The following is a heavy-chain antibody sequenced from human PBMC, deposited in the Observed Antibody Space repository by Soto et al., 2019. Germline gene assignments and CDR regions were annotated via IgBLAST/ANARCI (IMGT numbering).Heavy chain of an antibody. V-gene: IGHV3-53*01. CDR3: AGRLTTAASLDY. CDR1: GFTVSNNH. D-gene: IGHD3-16*01. CDR2: VHGGGST. J-gene: IGHJ4*01. Sequence: VQLVESGGGLIQPGGSLRLSCAASGFTVSNNHMTWVRPAAGKGLELVSFVHGGGSTSYADSVKGRFTISRDNSKNTLYLQMDRLRAEDTAIYYCAGRLTTAASLDYWGRGTLVTVSS.